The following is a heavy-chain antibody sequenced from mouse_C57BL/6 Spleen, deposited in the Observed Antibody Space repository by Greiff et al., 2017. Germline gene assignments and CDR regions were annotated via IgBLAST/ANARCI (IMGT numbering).Heavy chain of an antibody. D-gene: IGHD2-5*01. V-gene: IGHV1-81*01. CDR1: GYTFTSYG. Sequence: VQLKQSGAELARPGASVKLSCKASGYTFTSYGISWVKQRTGQGLEWIGEIYPRSGNPYYNEKFKGKATLTADKSSSTAYMELRSLTSADSAVYFCARSYYSNYAMDYWGQGTSVTVSS. J-gene: IGHJ4*01. CDR3: ARSYYSNYAMDY. CDR2: IYPRSGNP.